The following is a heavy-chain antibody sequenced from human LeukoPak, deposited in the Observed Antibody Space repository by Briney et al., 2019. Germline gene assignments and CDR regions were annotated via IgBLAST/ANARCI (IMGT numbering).Heavy chain of an antibody. CDR2: ISPYNGNT. CDR1: GYTFTSYG. V-gene: IGHV1-18*01. D-gene: IGHD5-18*01. Sequence: SVKVSCKASGYTFTSYGISWVRQAPGQGLEWMGWISPYNGNTIYAQKLQGRVTMTTDTSTSTAYMELRSLRSDDTAVYYCARTKAGVYTAMVAFDYWGQGTLVTVSS. CDR3: ARTKAGVYTAMVAFDY. J-gene: IGHJ4*02.